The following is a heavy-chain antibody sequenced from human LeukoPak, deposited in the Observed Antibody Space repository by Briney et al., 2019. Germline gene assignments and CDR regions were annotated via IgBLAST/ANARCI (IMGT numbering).Heavy chain of an antibody. CDR3: ARDAPLPLAARTRSYFDY. D-gene: IGHD6-6*01. CDR2: IKQDGSEK. V-gene: IGHV3-7*03. Sequence: GGSLRLSCGASGFTFSNYWMSWVRQAPAKGLEWVANIKQDGSEKYYVDSVKGRFTISRDNAKNSLFLQMNSLRAEDTAVYYCARDAPLPLAARTRSYFDYWGQGTLVTVSS. CDR1: GFTFSNYW. J-gene: IGHJ4*02.